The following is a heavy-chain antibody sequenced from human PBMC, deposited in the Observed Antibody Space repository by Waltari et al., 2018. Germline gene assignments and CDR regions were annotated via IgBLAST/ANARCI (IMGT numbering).Heavy chain of an antibody. V-gene: IGHV4-39*01. CDR2: IYYSGST. Sequence: QLQLQESGPGLVKPSETLSLTCTVSGASISSTSYYWGWIRQPPGKGLEWIGGIYYSGSTYYNPSLKSRVSISVDTSKNQSSLKLSSVTAADTAVYYCVYGSGSYYISNFDYWGQGTLVTVSS. CDR1: GASISSTSYY. J-gene: IGHJ4*02. CDR3: VYGSGSYYISNFDY. D-gene: IGHD3-10*01.